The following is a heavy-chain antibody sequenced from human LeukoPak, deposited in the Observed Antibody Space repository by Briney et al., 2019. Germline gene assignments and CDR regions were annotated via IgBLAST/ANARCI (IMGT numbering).Heavy chain of an antibody. Sequence: GASVKVSCKASGYTFINYYMHWVRQAPGQGLEWMGIINPSGGSAYYAQKFQGRVTMTSDVSTSTFHMELSSLGSEDTAVYYCARPVDTASLVNWGQGTLVTVSS. V-gene: IGHV1-46*01. J-gene: IGHJ4*02. D-gene: IGHD5-18*01. CDR1: GYTFINYY. CDR3: ARPVDTASLVN. CDR2: INPSGGSA.